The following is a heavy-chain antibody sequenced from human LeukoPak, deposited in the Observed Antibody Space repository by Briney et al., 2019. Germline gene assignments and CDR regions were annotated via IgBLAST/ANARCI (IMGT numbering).Heavy chain of an antibody. V-gene: IGHV4-59*12. D-gene: IGHD3-22*01. J-gene: IGHJ4*02. CDR3: ARGVYYDSSGYFDY. Sequence: SETLSLTCTVSGGSISSYYWSWIRQPPGKGLEWIGYIYYSGSTNYNPSLKSRVTISVDTSMNQFSLKLSSVTAADTAVYYCARGVYYDSSGYFDYWGQGTLVTVSS. CDR1: GGSISSYY. CDR2: IYYSGST.